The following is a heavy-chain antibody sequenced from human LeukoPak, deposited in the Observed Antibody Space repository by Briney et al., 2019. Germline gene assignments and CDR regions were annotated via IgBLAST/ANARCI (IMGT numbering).Heavy chain of an antibody. CDR2: IYTSGST. CDR1: GDCISSYY. D-gene: IGHD1-26*01. J-gene: IGHJ4*02. CDR3: GVVVGGEYYFDS. V-gene: IGHV4-4*07. Sequence: SETLSLTCSIPGDCISSYYWSWIRQPAGKGLEWIGRIYTSGSTNYNPPLKSRVTMSVDTSKTQFSLKLSSVTAADTAVYYCGVVVGGEYYFDSWGQGTLVTVSS.